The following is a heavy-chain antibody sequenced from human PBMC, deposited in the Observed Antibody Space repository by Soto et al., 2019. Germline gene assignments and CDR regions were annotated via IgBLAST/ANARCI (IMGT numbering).Heavy chain of an antibody. V-gene: IGHV4-30-4*01. Sequence: QVQLQESGPGLVKPSQTLSLTCTVSGGSISSGDYYWSWIRQPPGKGLEWIGYIFYSGSTYYNRSLKIRVTISVDTSKNQFSLKLSSVTAADTAVYYCARAQARELRGYHYGLDVWGQGTTVPVSS. CDR2: IFYSGST. CDR3: ARAQARELRGYHYGLDV. J-gene: IGHJ6*02. CDR1: GGSISSGDYY. D-gene: IGHD1-26*01.